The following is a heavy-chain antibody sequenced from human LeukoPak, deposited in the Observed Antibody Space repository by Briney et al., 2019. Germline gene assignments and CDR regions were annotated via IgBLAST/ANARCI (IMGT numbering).Heavy chain of an antibody. CDR1: GFIFSSHS. D-gene: IGHD3-10*02. CDR2: ISSSGSTI. J-gene: IGHJ6*04. V-gene: IGHV3-48*04. Sequence: PGGSLRLSCAASGFIFSSHSINWVRQAPGKGLEWVSYISSSGSTIYYADSVKGRFTISRDNAKNSLYLQMNSLRAEDTAVYYCAELGITMIGGVWGKGTTVTISS. CDR3: AELGITMIGGV.